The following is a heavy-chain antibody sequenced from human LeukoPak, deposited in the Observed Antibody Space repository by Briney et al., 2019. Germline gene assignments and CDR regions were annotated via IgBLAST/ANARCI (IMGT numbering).Heavy chain of an antibody. Sequence: NPSETLSLTCAVYGGSFSGYYWSWIRQPPGKGLEWIGEINHSGSTNYNPSLKSRVTISVDTSKNQFSLKLSSVTAADTAMYYCARMGYFDWSFDYWGQGILVTVSS. V-gene: IGHV4-34*01. CDR1: GGSFSGYY. J-gene: IGHJ4*02. D-gene: IGHD3-9*01. CDR2: INHSGST. CDR3: ARMGYFDWSFDY.